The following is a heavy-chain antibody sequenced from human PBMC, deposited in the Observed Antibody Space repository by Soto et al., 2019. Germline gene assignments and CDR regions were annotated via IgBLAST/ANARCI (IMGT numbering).Heavy chain of an antibody. D-gene: IGHD3-10*01. Sequence: QVQLQESGPGLVKPSQTLSLTCTVSGGSISSGDYYWSWIRQPPGKGLEWIGYIYYSGSTYYNPXLKIRVTISVXXSXNQXSLKLSSVTAADTAVYYCARDQAGLLWFGELSSPIWGQGTLVTVSS. CDR1: GGSISSGDYY. J-gene: IGHJ4*02. CDR2: IYYSGST. V-gene: IGHV4-30-4*01. CDR3: ARDQAGLLWFGELSSPI.